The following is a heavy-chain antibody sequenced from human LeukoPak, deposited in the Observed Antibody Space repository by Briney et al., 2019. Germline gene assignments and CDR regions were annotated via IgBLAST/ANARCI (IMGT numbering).Heavy chain of an antibody. CDR3: TTDQCSSSAR. CDR1: GFTFSNAW. Sequence: GGSLRLSCAASGFTFSNAWMSWVRQAPGKGLEWVGRIKSKTDGGTADYAAPVKDRFTISRDDSKSTLYLQMNTLRTEDTGVYYCTTDQCSSSARWGQGTLVTVSS. CDR2: IKSKTDGGTA. J-gene: IGHJ4*02. D-gene: IGHD6-13*01. V-gene: IGHV3-15*01.